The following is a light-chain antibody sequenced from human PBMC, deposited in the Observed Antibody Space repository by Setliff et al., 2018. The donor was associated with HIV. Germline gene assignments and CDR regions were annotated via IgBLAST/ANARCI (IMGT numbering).Light chain of an antibody. CDR1: SSDVGSYNL. CDR2: EVS. CDR3: CSYAGSSTLRV. V-gene: IGLV2-23*02. J-gene: IGLJ1*01. Sequence: QSALAQPASVSGSPGQSITISCTGTSSDVGSYNLVSWYQQYPGKAPNRMIYEVSERPSGVSNRFSGSKSGNTASLTISGLQAEDEADYYCCSYAGSSTLRVFGTGTKVTVL.